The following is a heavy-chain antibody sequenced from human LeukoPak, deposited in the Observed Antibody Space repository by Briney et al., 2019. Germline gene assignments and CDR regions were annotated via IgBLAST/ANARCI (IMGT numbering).Heavy chain of an antibody. J-gene: IGHJ4*02. CDR2: IYHSGST. CDR3: AIHDSAIVASFDY. Sequence: SETLSLTCAVSGYSISSGYYWGWIRQPPGKGLEWIGSIYHSGSTYYNPSLKSRVTISVDTSKNQFSLKLSSVTATDTAVYYCAIHDSAIVASFDYWGQGTLVTVSS. CDR1: GYSISSGYY. D-gene: IGHD3-22*01. V-gene: IGHV4-38-2*01.